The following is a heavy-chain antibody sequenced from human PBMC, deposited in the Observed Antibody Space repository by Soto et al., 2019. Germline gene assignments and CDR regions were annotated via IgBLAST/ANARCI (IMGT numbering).Heavy chain of an antibody. Sequence: ASVKVSCKASGYTFTSYDINWVRQATGRGLEWMGWMNPNSGNTGYAQKFQGRVTMTTNTSTSTAYMELRSLRSGDTAVYYCARVPTWYKAMDVWGKGTMVTVSS. CDR3: ARVPTWYKAMDV. CDR2: MNPNSGNT. CDR1: GYTFTSYD. V-gene: IGHV1-8*01. J-gene: IGHJ6*03. D-gene: IGHD1-1*01.